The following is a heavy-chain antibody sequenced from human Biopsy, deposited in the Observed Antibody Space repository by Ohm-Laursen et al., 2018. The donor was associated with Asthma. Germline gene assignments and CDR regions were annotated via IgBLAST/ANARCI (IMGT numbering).Heavy chain of an antibody. CDR2: IYYSGTT. V-gene: IGHV4-39*01. J-gene: IGHJ6*02. D-gene: IGHD6-13*01. CDR1: SGSGGYMRSGNYY. Sequence: SDTLSLTCSLSSGSGGYMRSGNYYWGWIRQPPGKGLEWLGSIYYSGTTYYNPSLESRVTVSADTSKNHFSLKLTSVTAADTAVYYCVRGSSSWHHGPFHYYYGLDVWGQGTTATVSS. CDR3: VRGSSSWHHGPFHYYYGLDV.